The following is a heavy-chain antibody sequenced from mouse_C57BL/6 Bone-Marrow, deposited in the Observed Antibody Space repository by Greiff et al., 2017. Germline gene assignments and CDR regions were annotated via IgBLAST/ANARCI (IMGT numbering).Heavy chain of an antibody. J-gene: IGHJ2*01. D-gene: IGHD2-2*01. Sequence: EVKLVESGGGLVKPGGSLKLSCAASGFTFSSYAMSWVRQTPEKRLEWVATISDGGSYTYYPDNVKGRFTIARDNAKNNLYLQMSHLKSEDTAMYYCARDRGYDGVYYCDFWGQGTALTVTS. CDR2: ISDGGSYT. V-gene: IGHV5-4*01. CDR1: GFTFSSYA. CDR3: ARDRGYDGVYYCDF.